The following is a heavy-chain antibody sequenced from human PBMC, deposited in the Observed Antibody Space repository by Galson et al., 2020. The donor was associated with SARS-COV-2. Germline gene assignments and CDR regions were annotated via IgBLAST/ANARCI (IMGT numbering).Heavy chain of an antibody. CDR3: ALTSYDSCGPAFDY. D-gene: IGHD3-22*01. CDR2: ISTYNGNT. Sequence: ASVKVSCKASGYTFTTYGISWVRQTPGQGLEWMGWISTYNGNTKYAQKLQGRVTMTTDTSTSTAHMELRSLRFDDTAVYYCALTSYDSCGPAFDYWGQGTLVTVSS. V-gene: IGHV1-18*01. CDR1: GYTFTTYG. J-gene: IGHJ4*02.